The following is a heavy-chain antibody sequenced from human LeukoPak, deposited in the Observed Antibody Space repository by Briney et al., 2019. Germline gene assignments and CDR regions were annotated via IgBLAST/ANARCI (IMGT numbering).Heavy chain of an antibody. CDR1: GGSLSGYY. Sequence: PSETLSLTCAVYGGSLSGYYWSWIRQPPGKGLEWIGEINHSGSTNYNPSLKSRVTISVDTSKNQFSLKLSSVTAADTAVYYCARGPSAKRWLQFPPDYWGQGTLVTVSS. D-gene: IGHD5-24*01. J-gene: IGHJ4*02. V-gene: IGHV4-34*01. CDR3: ARGPSAKRWLQFPPDY. CDR2: INHSGST.